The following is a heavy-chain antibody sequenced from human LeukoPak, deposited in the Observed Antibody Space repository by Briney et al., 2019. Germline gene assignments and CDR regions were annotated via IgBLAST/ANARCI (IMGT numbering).Heavy chain of an antibody. CDR2: INHSGST. D-gene: IGHD3-10*01. V-gene: IGHV4-34*01. J-gene: IGHJ6*02. CDR3: SSGSYYYYYGMDV. Sequence: SETLSLTCAVYGGSFSGYYWSWIRQPPGKGLEWIGEINHSGSTNYNPSLKSRVTISVDTSKNQFSLKPSSVTAADTAVYYCSSGSYYYYYGMDVWGQGTTVTVSS. CDR1: GGSFSGYY.